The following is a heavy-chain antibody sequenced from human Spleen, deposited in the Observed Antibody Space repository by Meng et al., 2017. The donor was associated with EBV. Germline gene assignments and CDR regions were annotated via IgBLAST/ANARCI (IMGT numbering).Heavy chain of an antibody. CDR1: GGSFSGYY. J-gene: IGHJ4*02. CDR2: INQSGNT. D-gene: IGHD3-10*01. V-gene: IGHV4-34*01. Sequence: QVRLQKGGAGLLKPAETLSLTCAVYGGSFSGYYWSWIRQPPGKGLEWIGEINQSGNTNYKSSLKSRVTISLDTSKHQFSLKLTSVTVADTAMYYCARGSNYGSAPFDYWGQGSLVTVSS. CDR3: ARGSNYGSAPFDY.